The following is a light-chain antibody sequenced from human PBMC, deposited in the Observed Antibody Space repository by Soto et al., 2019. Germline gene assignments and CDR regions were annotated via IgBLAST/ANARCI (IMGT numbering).Light chain of an antibody. Sequence: QLVLTQPASVSGSPGQSITISCTGTSSDVGGYNYVSWYQQHPGKAPKLMIYDVSNRPSGVSNRFSGSKSGNTASLTISGLQDEDEADYYCSSYTSSSVVFGGGTKLTVL. V-gene: IGLV2-14*01. J-gene: IGLJ2*01. CDR3: SSYTSSSVV. CDR1: SSDVGGYNY. CDR2: DVS.